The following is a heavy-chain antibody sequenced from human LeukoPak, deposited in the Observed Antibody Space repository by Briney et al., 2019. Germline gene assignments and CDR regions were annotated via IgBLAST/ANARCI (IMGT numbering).Heavy chain of an antibody. V-gene: IGHV4-34*01. CDR3: ARGSPYYYGSGNWFDP. J-gene: IGHJ5*02. Sequence: PSETLSLTCAVYGGSFSGYYWSWIRQPPGKGLECIGEINHSGSTNYNPSLKSRVTISVDTSKNQFSLKLSSVTAADTAVYYCARGSPYYYGSGNWFDPWGQGTLVTVSS. CDR2: INHSGST. CDR1: GGSFSGYY. D-gene: IGHD3-10*01.